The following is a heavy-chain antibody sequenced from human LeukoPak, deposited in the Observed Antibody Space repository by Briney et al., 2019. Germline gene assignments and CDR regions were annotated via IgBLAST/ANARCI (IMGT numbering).Heavy chain of an antibody. CDR3: ASSEDSSGYYPVLDY. CDR1: GYTFTSYA. Sequence: ASVKASCKASGYTFTSYAMHWVRQAPGQRLEWMGWINAGNGNTKYSQKFQGRVTITRDTSASTAYMELSSLRSEDTAVYYCASSEDSSGYYPVLDYWGQGTLVTVSS. D-gene: IGHD3-22*01. V-gene: IGHV1-3*01. J-gene: IGHJ4*02. CDR2: INAGNGNT.